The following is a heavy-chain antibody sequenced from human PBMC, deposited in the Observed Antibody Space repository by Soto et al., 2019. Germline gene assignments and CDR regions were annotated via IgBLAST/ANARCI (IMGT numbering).Heavy chain of an antibody. Sequence: GASVKVSCKASGGTFSSYAISWVRQAPGQGLEWMGGIIPIFGTANYAQKFQGRVTITADESTSTAYMELSILRSEDTAVYYCARTYYYDSSGLYYFGFWGQGTLVTVS. CDR1: GGTFSSYA. D-gene: IGHD3-22*01. CDR3: ARTYYYDSSGLYYFGF. V-gene: IGHV1-69*13. CDR2: IIPIFGTA. J-gene: IGHJ4*02.